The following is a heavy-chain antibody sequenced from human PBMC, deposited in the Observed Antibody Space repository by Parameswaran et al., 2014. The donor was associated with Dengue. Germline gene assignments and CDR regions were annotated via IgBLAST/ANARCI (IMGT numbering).Heavy chain of an antibody. J-gene: IGHJ4*02. V-gene: IGHV3-21*01. Sequence: VRQMPGKGLEWVSSIGSSGTYIFYTDSVKGRFTISRDNAKNSLYLQMNSLRVEDTAVYYCARERANCGGDCNDYWGQGTLVTVSS. CDR3: ARERANCGGDCNDY. CDR2: IGSSGTYI. D-gene: IGHD2-21*01.